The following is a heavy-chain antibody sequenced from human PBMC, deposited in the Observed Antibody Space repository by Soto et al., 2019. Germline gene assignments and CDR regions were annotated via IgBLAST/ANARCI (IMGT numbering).Heavy chain of an antibody. J-gene: IGHJ5*02. Sequence: QVQLVQSGAEVKKPGASVKVSCKASGYTFTSYDINWVRQATGQGLAWMGWMNPNTGNTGYAQKFQGRVTMTRNTTISTAYMHMSSLGSEDTAVSYCARGRARTGTMPSWGQGTLVTVSS. CDR2: MNPNTGNT. V-gene: IGHV1-8*01. D-gene: IGHD1-1*01. CDR3: ARGRARTGTMPS. CDR1: GYTFTSYD.